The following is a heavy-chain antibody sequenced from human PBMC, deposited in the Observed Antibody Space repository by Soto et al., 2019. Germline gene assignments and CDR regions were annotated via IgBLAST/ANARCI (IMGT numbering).Heavy chain of an antibody. V-gene: IGHV4-31*03. Sequence: SETLSLTCTVSGGSISSGGYYWSWIRQHPGKGLEWIGYIYYSGSTYYNPSLKSRVTISVDTSKNQFSLKLSSVTAADTAVYYCARAPGYCSGGSCYSNFWFDPWGQGTLVTVSS. CDR3: ARAPGYCSGGSCYSNFWFDP. CDR2: IYYSGST. D-gene: IGHD2-15*01. CDR1: GGSISSGGYY. J-gene: IGHJ5*02.